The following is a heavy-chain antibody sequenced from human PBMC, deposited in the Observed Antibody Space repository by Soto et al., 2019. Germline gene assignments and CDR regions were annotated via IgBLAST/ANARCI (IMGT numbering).Heavy chain of an antibody. J-gene: IGHJ4*02. D-gene: IGHD1-26*01. CDR2: IYYSGST. CDR1: GGSISSGGYY. Sequence: PSETLSLTCAVYGGSISSGGYYWGWIRQPPGKGLEWIGSIYYSGSTYYNPSLKSRVTISVDTSKNQFSLKLSSVTAADTAVYYCARHRARWELLDYFDYWGQGTPVTVSS. V-gene: IGHV4-39*01. CDR3: ARHRARWELLDYFDY.